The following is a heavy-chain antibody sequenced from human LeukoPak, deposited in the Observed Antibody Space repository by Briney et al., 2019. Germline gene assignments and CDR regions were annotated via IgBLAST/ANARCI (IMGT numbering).Heavy chain of an antibody. Sequence: ASVKVSCKASGGTFGSYAISWVRQAPGQGLEWMGGIIPIFGTANYAQKFQGRVTVTADESTSTAYMELSSLRSEDTAVYYCARDPHPTNYYYYGMDVWGQGTTVTVSS. CDR3: ARDPHPTNYYYYGMDV. J-gene: IGHJ6*02. V-gene: IGHV1-69*13. CDR2: IIPIFGTA. CDR1: GGTFGSYA. D-gene: IGHD1-14*01.